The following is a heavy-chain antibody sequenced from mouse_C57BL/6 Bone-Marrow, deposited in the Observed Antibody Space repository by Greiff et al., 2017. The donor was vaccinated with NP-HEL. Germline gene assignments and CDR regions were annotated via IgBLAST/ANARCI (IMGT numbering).Heavy chain of an antibody. V-gene: IGHV5-6*01. CDR1: GFTFSSYG. Sequence: EVNVVESGGDLVKPGGSLKLSCAASGFTFSSYGMSWVRQTPDTRLEWVATISSGGSYTYYPDSVKGRFTISRDNAKNTLYLQMSSLKSEDTAMYYCASPYGIGWAMDYWGQGTSVTVSS. CDR2: ISSGGSYT. CDR3: ASPYGIGWAMDY. J-gene: IGHJ4*01. D-gene: IGHD1-1*02.